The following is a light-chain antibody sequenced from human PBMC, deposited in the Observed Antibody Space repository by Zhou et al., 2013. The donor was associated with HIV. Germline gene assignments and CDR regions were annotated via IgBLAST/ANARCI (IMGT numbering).Light chain of an antibody. J-gene: IGKJ1*01. CDR3: QQYGASPWT. Sequence: EIVLTQSPGTLSLSPGERATISCRASQSISSHLAWYQHKPGQAPRLLIYGASTRATGIPARFSGSGSGTDFTLTISTLDPDDFAVYYCQQYGASPWTFGQGTKVE. V-gene: IGKV3-20*01. CDR2: GAS. CDR1: QSISSH.